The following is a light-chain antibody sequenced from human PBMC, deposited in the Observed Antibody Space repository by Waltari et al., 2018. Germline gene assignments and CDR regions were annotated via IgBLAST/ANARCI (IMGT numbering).Light chain of an antibody. Sequence: QSVLTQPPSVSAAPGQRVTISCSGGSPNIGNTYVYWYRQFPGTAPKLLIYENTERPSGIPGRFSGSKSGTSATLDITGLQAGDEADYYCGTWDSSLSGAVFGGGTHLTVL. CDR1: SPNIGNTY. CDR3: GTWDSSLSGAV. J-gene: IGLJ7*01. CDR2: ENT. V-gene: IGLV1-51*02.